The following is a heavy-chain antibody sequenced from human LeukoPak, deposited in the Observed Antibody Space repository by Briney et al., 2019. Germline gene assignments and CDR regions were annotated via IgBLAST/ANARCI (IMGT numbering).Heavy chain of an antibody. CDR2: IYTSGST. CDR3: ARDSGSSSSDY. V-gene: IGHV4-4*09. Sequence: SETLSLTCTVSGGSISSYYWSWIRQPPGKGLEWIGYIYTSGSTNYNPSLKSRVTISVDTSKNQFSLKLSSVTAADTAVYYCARDSGSSSSDYWGQGTLVTVSS. CDR1: GGSISSYY. D-gene: IGHD6-6*01. J-gene: IGHJ4*02.